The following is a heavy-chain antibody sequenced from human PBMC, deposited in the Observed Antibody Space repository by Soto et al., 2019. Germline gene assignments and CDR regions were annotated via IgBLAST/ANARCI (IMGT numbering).Heavy chain of an antibody. CDR3: ATDYYDSSGYPNFDY. D-gene: IGHD3-22*01. CDR2: IIPIFGTA. Sequence: SVKVSCKASGGTFSSYAISWVRQAPGQGLEWMGGIIPIFGTANYAQKFQSRVTITADESTSTAYMELSSLRSEDTAVYYCATDYYDSSGYPNFDYCRQGTLVTVSS. J-gene: IGHJ4*02. CDR1: GGTFSSYA. V-gene: IGHV1-69*13.